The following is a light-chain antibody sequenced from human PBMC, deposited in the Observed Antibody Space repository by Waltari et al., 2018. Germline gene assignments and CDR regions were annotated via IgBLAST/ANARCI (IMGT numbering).Light chain of an antibody. V-gene: IGLV1-47*01. J-gene: IGLJ2*01. CDR1: SSNIGRNY. CDR2: SNN. Sequence: QSVLTQPPSASGTPGQRVTISCSGGSSNIGRNYVSWYQRLPGTAPKLLIYSNNHRPSAVPDRFSGSKSGASASLAISGLRSGDEADYYCSAWDDRLSGPVFGGGTKLTVL. CDR3: SAWDDRLSGPV.